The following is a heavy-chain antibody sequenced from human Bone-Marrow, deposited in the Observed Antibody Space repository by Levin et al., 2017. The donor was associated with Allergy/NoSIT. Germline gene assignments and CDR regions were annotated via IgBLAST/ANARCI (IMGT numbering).Heavy chain of an antibody. J-gene: IGHJ6*03. CDR1: GGSISGHY. V-gene: IGHV4-59*08. D-gene: IGHD2-2*03. Sequence: PGGSLRLSCTVSGGSISGHYWSWIRQPPGKGLEWIAYIYNSGTTNYNPSLKSRVTISVDTSKNQLSLKLNSVTAADTAIYYCARHGSDYYHMDGWGKGTTVTVSS. CDR3: ARHGSDYYHMDG. CDR2: IYNSGTT.